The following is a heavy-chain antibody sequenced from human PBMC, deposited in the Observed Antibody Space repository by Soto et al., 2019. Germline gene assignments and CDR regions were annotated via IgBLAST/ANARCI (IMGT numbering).Heavy chain of an antibody. V-gene: IGHV5-51*01. J-gene: IGHJ6*03. CDR2: IYPGDSDT. Sequence: PGESLRFSWKGSGYSFTSCWIGLVRPMPGKGQEWMGIIYPGDSDTRYSPSFQGQVTISADKSISTAYLQWSCLTASDTAMYYWARPRGAILSARAPLWRYYHYMDIGYTGTMLTVS. D-gene: IGHD3-9*01. CDR3: ARPRGAILSARAPLWRYYHYMDI. CDR1: GYSFTSCW.